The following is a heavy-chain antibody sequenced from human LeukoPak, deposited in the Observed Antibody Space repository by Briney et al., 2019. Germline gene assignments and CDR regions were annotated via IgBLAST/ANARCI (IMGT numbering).Heavy chain of an antibody. D-gene: IGHD3-10*01. Sequence: GSLRLSCAASGFTFSSYGMSWVRQPPGKGLEWIGNIFYSGSTCYSPSLKSRVTISLDTSRNQFSLKLNSVTAADTAVYYCAKSNGYGLVDIWGQGTMVTVSS. J-gene: IGHJ3*02. CDR1: GFTFSSYG. V-gene: IGHV4-59*12. CDR2: IFYSGST. CDR3: AKSNGYGLVDI.